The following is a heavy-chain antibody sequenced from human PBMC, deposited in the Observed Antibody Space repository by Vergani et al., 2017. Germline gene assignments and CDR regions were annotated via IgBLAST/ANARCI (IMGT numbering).Heavy chain of an antibody. Sequence: EVQLVESGGGLVQPGGSLRLSCAASGFTFSSYEMNWVRQAPGKGLEWVSAISGSGGSTYYADSVKGRFTISRDNSKNTLYLQMNSLRAEDTAVYYCAKPPDGGYYTWYFDLWGRGTLVTVSS. CDR2: ISGSGGST. J-gene: IGHJ2*01. D-gene: IGHD3-3*01. V-gene: IGHV3-23*04. CDR3: AKPPDGGYYTWYFDL. CDR1: GFTFSSYE.